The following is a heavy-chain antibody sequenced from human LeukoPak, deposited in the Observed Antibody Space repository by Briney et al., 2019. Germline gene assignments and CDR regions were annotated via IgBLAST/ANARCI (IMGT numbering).Heavy chain of an antibody. V-gene: IGHV4-59*01. CDR3: AREPPPYYYDSSGYYFDY. J-gene: IGHJ4*02. D-gene: IGHD3-22*01. Sequence: SETLSLTCTVSGGSISSYYWSWIRQPPGKGLEWIGYIYYSGSTNYNPSLKSRVSISVDTSKNQFSLKLSSVTAADTAVYYCAREPPPYYYDSSGYYFDYGGQGTLVTVSS. CDR1: GGSISSYY. CDR2: IYYSGST.